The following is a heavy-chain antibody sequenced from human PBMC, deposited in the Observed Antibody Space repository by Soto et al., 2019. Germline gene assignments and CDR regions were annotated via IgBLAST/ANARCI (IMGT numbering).Heavy chain of an antibody. V-gene: IGHV1-2*02. J-gene: IGHJ3*02. CDR2: INPATGAA. D-gene: IGHD3-3*01. CDR1: GYPVTAYY. Sequence: QLHLVQSGAVVKKPGASVTVSCSASGYPVTAYYMHWVRQAPGRGLEWMGGINPATGAAKYTQTFQGRVTMTRDTSTSTVFTELSGLTSEDTAVFYCARGGGVGVAGSAAFDMWCQGTLVTVSS. CDR3: ARGGGVGVAGSAAFDM.